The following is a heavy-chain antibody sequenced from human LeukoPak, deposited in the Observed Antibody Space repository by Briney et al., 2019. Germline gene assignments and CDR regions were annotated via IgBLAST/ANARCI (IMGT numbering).Heavy chain of an antibody. J-gene: IGHJ4*02. V-gene: IGHV4-4*02. CDR2: IYHSGST. Sequence: SETLSLTCAVSGGSISSSNWWSWVRQPPGKGLEWIGEIYHSGSTNYNPSLKSRVTISVDTSKNQFSLKLSSVTAADTAVYYCARFNWDYYYFDYWGQGTLVTVSS. D-gene: IGHD1-7*01. CDR1: GGSISSSNW. CDR3: ARFNWDYYYFDY.